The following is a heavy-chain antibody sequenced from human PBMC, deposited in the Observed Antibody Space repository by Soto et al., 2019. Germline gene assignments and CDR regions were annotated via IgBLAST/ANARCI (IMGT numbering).Heavy chain of an antibody. Sequence: GGSLRLSCAASGFTFSSYSMNWVRQAPGKGLEWVSSISSSSSYIYYADSVKGRFTISRDNAKNLLYLQMNSLRAEDTAVYYCARKPTLAAPFDYWGQGTLVTVSS. CDR1: GFTFSSYS. CDR3: ARKPTLAAPFDY. J-gene: IGHJ4*02. V-gene: IGHV3-21*01. CDR2: ISSSSSYI. D-gene: IGHD6-25*01.